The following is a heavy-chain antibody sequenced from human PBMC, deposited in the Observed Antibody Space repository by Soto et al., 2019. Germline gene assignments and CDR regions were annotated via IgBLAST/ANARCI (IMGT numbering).Heavy chain of an antibody. CDR2: INHSGST. CDR1: GGSFSGYY. Sequence: LSLTCAVYGGSFSGYYWSWIRQPPGKGLEWIGEINHSGSTNYNPSLKSRVTISVDTSKNQFSLKLSSVTAADTAVYYCARGTHYDFWSGYEDYYYGMDVWGQGTTVTVSS. J-gene: IGHJ6*02. CDR3: ARGTHYDFWSGYEDYYYGMDV. D-gene: IGHD3-3*01. V-gene: IGHV4-34*01.